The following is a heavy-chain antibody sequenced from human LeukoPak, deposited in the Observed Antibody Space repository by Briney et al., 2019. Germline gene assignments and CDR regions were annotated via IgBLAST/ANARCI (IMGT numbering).Heavy chain of an antibody. J-gene: IGHJ4*02. V-gene: IGHV4-39*01. Sequence: SETLSLTCSVSGGSISSSSYYWGWIRQPPGKGLEWIGAISYSGTTYYNPSLESRVTISVDTSKNQFSLNLSSVTAADTAVYYCATRHSSGREDYWGQGILVTVSS. CDR3: ATRHSSGREDY. CDR1: GGSISSSSYY. CDR2: ISYSGTT. D-gene: IGHD6-19*01.